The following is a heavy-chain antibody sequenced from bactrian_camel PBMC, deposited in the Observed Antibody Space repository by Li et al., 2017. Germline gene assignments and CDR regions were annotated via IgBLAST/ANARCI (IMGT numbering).Heavy chain of an antibody. CDR3: AADRRRHGPPSLRPGDYSV. CDR1: GWLYYSFC. V-gene: IGHV3S26*01. Sequence: QVQLVESGGGSVQAGGSLRLSCAASGWLYYSFCMAWFRQGPGKEREGVAIIDSSDGSTGYANSLKGRFSISKDNARNWLDLQMDSLEPGDTARYYCAADRRRHGPPSLRPGDYSVWGQGTQVTVS. D-gene: IGHD2*01. CDR2: IDSSDGST. J-gene: IGHJ4*01.